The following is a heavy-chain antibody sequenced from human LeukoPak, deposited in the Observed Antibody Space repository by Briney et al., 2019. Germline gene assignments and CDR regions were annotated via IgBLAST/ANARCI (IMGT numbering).Heavy chain of an antibody. CDR2: INAGNGHT. D-gene: IGHD5-18*01. J-gene: IGHJ4*02. V-gene: IGHV1-3*03. Sequence: RASVKVSCKASGYTFTNYAMHWVRQAPGQRLEWMGWINAGNGHTKFSQDFQGRVTMTRNTSISTAYMELSSLRSEDTAVFYCTRAYTAIVLDYWGQGTLVTVSS. CDR1: GYTFTNYA. CDR3: TRAYTAIVLDY.